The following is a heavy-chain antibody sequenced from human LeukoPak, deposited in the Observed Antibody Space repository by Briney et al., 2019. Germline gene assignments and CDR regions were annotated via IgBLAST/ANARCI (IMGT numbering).Heavy chain of an antibody. Sequence: GGSLRLSCAASGFTFSSYGMHWVRQAPGKGLEWVAFIPKDGSNKFYADSVKGRFTISRDNSKNTLYLQMNSLRAEDTAVYYCAKEGWDIARHYFDYWGQGTLVTVSS. D-gene: IGHD1-26*01. J-gene: IGHJ4*02. CDR1: GFTFSSYG. V-gene: IGHV3-30*02. CDR3: AKEGWDIARHYFDY. CDR2: IPKDGSNK.